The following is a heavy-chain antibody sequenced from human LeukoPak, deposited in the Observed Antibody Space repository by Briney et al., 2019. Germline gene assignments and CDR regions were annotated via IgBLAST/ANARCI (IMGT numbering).Heavy chain of an antibody. D-gene: IGHD4-17*01. V-gene: IGHV3-30*04. J-gene: IGHJ4*02. CDR2: ISYDGSNK. CDR3: ARATVTMPYYFDY. CDR1: GFTFSSYA. Sequence: GSLRLSCAASGFTFSSYAMHWGRQAPGKGLEWVAVISYDGSNKYYADSVKGRFTISRDNSKNTLYLQMNSLRAGDTAVYYCARATVTMPYYFDYWGQGTLVTVSS.